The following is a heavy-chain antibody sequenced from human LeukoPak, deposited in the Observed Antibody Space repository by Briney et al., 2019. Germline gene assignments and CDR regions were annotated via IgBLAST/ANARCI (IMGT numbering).Heavy chain of an antibody. J-gene: IGHJ4*02. D-gene: IGHD2-8*01. Sequence: GGSLRLSCAASGFTFSSYAMSWVRQAPGKGLEWVSAISGSGGSTYYADSVKGRFTISRDNSKNTLYLQMNSLRAEDTAVYYCARGPYCTNGVCLGPLDYWGQGTLVTVSS. V-gene: IGHV3-23*01. CDR1: GFTFSSYA. CDR2: ISGSGGST. CDR3: ARGPYCTNGVCLGPLDY.